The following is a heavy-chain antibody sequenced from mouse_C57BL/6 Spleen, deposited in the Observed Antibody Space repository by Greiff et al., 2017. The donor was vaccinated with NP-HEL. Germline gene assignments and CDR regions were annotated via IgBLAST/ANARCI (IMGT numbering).Heavy chain of an antibody. CDR3: ARGNLITPGGDY. V-gene: IGHV3-6*01. CDR1: GYSITSGYY. CDR2: ISYDGSN. J-gene: IGHJ4*01. D-gene: IGHD1-1*01. Sequence: EVKLQESGPGLVKPSQSLSLTCSVTGYSITSGYYWNWIRQFPGNKLEWLGYISYDGSNNYNPSLKNRISITRDTSKKQFFLKLNSVTTEDTATYYCARGNLITPGGDYWGQGTSVTVSS.